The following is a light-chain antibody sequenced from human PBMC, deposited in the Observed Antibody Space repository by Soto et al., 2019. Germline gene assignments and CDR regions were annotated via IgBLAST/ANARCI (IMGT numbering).Light chain of an antibody. CDR2: KAS. CDR1: QTISSW. CDR3: QQYNSYSEA. V-gene: IGKV1-5*03. Sequence: DIQMTQAPSTLSGSVGDRVTITCRASQTISSWLAWYQQKPGKAPKLLIYKASTLKSGVPSRFSGSGSGTELTLTISSLQPDDFETYYCQQYNSYSEAFGQGTKVELK. J-gene: IGKJ1*01.